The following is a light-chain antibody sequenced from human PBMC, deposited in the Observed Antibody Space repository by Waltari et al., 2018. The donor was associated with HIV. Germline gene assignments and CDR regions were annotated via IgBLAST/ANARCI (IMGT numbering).Light chain of an antibody. J-gene: IGLJ1*01. CDR3: CSYAGSSTCYV. CDR1: SRGVGSYTL. V-gene: IGLV2-23*02. Sequence: QPALTQPASVSGSPGQPHTISSTGPSRGVGSYTLFPGNQQHPGKAPKLMIYEVSKRPSGVSNRFSGSKSGNTASLTISGLQAEDEADYYCCSYAGSSTCYVFGTGTKVTVL. CDR2: EVS.